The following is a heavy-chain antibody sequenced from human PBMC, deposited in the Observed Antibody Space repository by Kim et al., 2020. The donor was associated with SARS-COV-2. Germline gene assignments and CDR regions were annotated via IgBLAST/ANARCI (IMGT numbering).Heavy chain of an antibody. D-gene: IGHD4-4*01. CDR1: GGSFSGYY. V-gene: IGHV4-34*01. CDR3: ARVVRGGTRVTTNYYYMDV. J-gene: IGHJ6*03. Sequence: SETLSLTCAVYGGSFSGYYWSWIRQPPGKGLEWIGEINHSGSTNYNPSLKSRVTISVDTSKNQFSLKLSSVTAADTAVYYCARVVRGGTRVTTNYYYMDVWGKGTTVTVSS. CDR2: INHSGST.